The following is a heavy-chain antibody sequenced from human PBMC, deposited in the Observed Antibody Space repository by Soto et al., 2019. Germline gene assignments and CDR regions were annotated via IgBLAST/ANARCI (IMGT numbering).Heavy chain of an antibody. CDR3: ARHDIVVVVDTSNVQDAFDI. Sequence: GESLKISCKGSGYSFTSYWISWVRQMPGKGLEWMGRIDPSDSYTNYSPSFQGHVTISADKSISTAYLQWSSLKASDTAMYYCARHDIVVVVDTSNVQDAFDIWGQGTMVTVSS. CDR1: GYSFTSYW. V-gene: IGHV5-10-1*01. CDR2: IDPSDSYT. D-gene: IGHD2-15*01. J-gene: IGHJ3*02.